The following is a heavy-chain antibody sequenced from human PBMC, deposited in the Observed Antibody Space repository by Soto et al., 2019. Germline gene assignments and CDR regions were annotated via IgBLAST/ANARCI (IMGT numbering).Heavy chain of an antibody. J-gene: IGHJ4*02. CDR3: ETGGLPWWSQGIDF. Sequence: QVQLVESGGGVVQPGRSLRLSCEGSGFIFGKYDMYWVRQAPGKGLEWVTKISHDGRNKDYEDSVQGRFTISRDNSRDTMYLEMNSMRNEDTAISYCETGGLPWWSQGIDFWGQGTLVTVSA. CDR2: ISHDGRNK. CDR1: GFIFGKYD. V-gene: IGHV3-30*03. D-gene: IGHD2-8*02.